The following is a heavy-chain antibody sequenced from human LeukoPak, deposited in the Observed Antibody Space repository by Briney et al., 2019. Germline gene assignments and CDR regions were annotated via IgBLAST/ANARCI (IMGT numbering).Heavy chain of an antibody. D-gene: IGHD6-19*01. CDR3: ARSPRGSSGSYAPPHAFDI. CDR2: IYYSGST. CDR1: GGSISSGGYY. V-gene: IGHV4-31*03. J-gene: IGHJ3*02. Sequence: PSETLSLTCTVSGGSISSGGYYWSWIRQHPGKGLEWIGYIYYSGSTYYNPSLKSRVTISVDTSKNQFSLKLSSVTAADTAVYYSARSPRGSSGSYAPPHAFDIWGQGTMVTVSS.